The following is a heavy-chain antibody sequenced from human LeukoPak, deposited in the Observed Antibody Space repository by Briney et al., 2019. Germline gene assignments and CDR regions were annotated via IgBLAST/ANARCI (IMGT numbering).Heavy chain of an antibody. CDR3: ARDLCSTSSCYDY. CDR1: GFTFSAYG. V-gene: IGHV3-33*01. Sequence: GGSLRLSCAASGFTFSAYGLHWVRQAPGKGLEWVAVIWYDGSRTYYVDSVKGRFTISRDDSKNTLYLQMSSLRAEDTAVYYCARDLCSTSSCYDYWGQGTLVTVSS. D-gene: IGHD2-15*01. J-gene: IGHJ4*02. CDR2: IWYDGSRT.